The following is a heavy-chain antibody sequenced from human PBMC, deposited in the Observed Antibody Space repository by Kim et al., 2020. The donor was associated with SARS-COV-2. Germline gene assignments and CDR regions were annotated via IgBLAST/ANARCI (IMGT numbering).Heavy chain of an antibody. CDR2: ISSNGGST. V-gene: IGHV3-64D*09. D-gene: IGHD5-12*01. CDR3: VPSRDGYNFPAGLDY. Sequence: GGSLRLSCSASGFTFSSYAMHWVRQAPGKGLEYVSAISSNGGSTYYADSVKGRFTISRDNSKNTLYLQMSSLRAEDTAVYYCVPSRDGYNFPAGLDYWGQGTLVTVSS. J-gene: IGHJ4*02. CDR1: GFTFSSYA.